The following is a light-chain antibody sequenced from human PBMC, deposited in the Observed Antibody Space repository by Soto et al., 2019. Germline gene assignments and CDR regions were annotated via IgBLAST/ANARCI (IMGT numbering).Light chain of an antibody. J-gene: IGKJ2*01. V-gene: IGKV2-24*01. CDR3: MQATQAYT. CDR2: MIH. CDR1: QSLVHSDGNTY. Sequence: DIVLTQTPLSSPVTLGQPASISCRSSQSLVHSDGNTYLTWLQQRPGQPPRLLIYMIHNRFTAVPDRFSGSGAGTDFTLKISRVEADDVGVYYCMQATQAYTFGKGTKLEIK.